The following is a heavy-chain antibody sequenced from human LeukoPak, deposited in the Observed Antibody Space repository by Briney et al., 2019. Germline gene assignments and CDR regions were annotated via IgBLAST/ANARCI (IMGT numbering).Heavy chain of an antibody. CDR1: GCTFDDDA. V-gene: IGHV3-9*01. Sequence: PAKSLRLSCAASGCTFDDDAMHWVRQAPGKGLELDWGVCWNSGSRGYSDSVKGRFTISRDNAKTSPYAQMNSQRAADTALYHCAKEGYFATGGHGTLVTVSS. D-gene: IGHD3-9*01. CDR3: AKEGYFAT. J-gene: IGHJ4*01. CDR2: VCWNSGSR.